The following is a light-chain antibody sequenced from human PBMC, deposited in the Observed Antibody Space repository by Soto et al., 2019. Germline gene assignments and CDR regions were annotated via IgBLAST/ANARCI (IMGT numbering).Light chain of an antibody. CDR1: QSVSSN. CDR3: QPYYKLWT. CDR2: GAS. J-gene: IGKJ1*01. V-gene: IGKV3-15*01. Sequence: EIVMTQSPATLSVSPGERATLSCRASQSVSSNLAWYQQKPGQAPRLLIYGASTRATGIPARFSGSGSGTEVHLTIRSLQSGNFSGYFLQPYYKLWTFGQGTKVEIK.